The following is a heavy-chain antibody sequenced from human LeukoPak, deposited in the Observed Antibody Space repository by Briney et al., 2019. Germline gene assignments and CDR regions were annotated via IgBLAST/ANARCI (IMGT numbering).Heavy chain of an antibody. Sequence: ASVKVSCKASGYTFTGYYMHWVRQAPGQGLEWMGWINPNSGGTNYAQKFQGRVTMTRDTSISTAYMELSSLRSDDTAVYYCARNSGTAMVRYYFDYWGQGTLVTVSS. CDR2: INPNSGGT. V-gene: IGHV1-2*02. CDR3: ARNSGTAMVRYYFDY. CDR1: GYTFTGYY. J-gene: IGHJ4*02. D-gene: IGHD5-18*01.